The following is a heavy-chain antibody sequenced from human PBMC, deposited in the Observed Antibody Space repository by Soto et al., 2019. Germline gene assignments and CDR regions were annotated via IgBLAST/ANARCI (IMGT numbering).Heavy chain of an antibody. CDR2: IHYSGAT. CDR3: ARQRKLVSCSDTSCPDYDYYTDV. D-gene: IGHD2-2*01. CDR1: GGNIRSLY. J-gene: IGHJ6*03. V-gene: IGHV4-59*08. Sequence: TSETLSLTSSVLGGNIRSLYWSWIRQHPGKGLEWLGYIHYSGATNYNPSLKSRVTISVDTSKNQFSLKLGSVTAADTAVYYCARQRKLVSCSDTSCPDYDYYTDVWGKGTSVTVSS.